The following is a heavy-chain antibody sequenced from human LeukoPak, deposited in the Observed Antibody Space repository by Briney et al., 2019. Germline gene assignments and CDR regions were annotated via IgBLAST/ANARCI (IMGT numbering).Heavy chain of an antibody. J-gene: IGHJ6*02. D-gene: IGHD6-6*01. CDR1: GFTFSSYA. CDR2: ISYDGSNK. Sequence: PGRSLRLSCAASGFTFSSYAMHWVRQAPGKGLEWVAVISYDGSNKYYADSVKGRFTISRDNSKNTLYLQMNSLRAEDTAVYYCASEYSSSSWSYYGMDVWGQGTTVTVSS. CDR3: ASEYSSSSWSYYGMDV. V-gene: IGHV3-30-3*01.